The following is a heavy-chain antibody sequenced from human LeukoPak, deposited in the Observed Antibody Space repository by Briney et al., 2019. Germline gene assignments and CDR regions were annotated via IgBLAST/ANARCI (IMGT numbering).Heavy chain of an antibody. V-gene: IGHV4-34*01. CDR1: GGSFSGYY. CDR2: INHSGST. J-gene: IGHJ4*02. Sequence: PSETLSLTCAVYGGSFSGYYWSWIRQPPGKGLEWIGEINHSGSTNYNPSLKSRVTISVDTSKNQFSLKLSSVTAADTAVYYCASEGAYCGGDCYPYWGQGTLVTVSS. CDR3: ASEGAYCGGDCYPY. D-gene: IGHD2-21*02.